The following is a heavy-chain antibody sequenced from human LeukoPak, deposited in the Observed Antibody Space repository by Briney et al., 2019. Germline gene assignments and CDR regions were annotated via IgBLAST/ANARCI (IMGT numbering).Heavy chain of an antibody. Sequence: PGGSLRLSCAASGFNFSTYAMHWVRQAPGKGLEYVSAISSNGINTYYANSVKGRSTISRDNSKNTLYLQMGSVRVEDWSVYYCVRVIQGINSSWYGSWGQGTLVTVSS. D-gene: IGHD6-13*01. CDR1: GFNFSTYA. CDR3: VRVIQGINSSWYGS. V-gene: IGHV3-64*01. J-gene: IGHJ1*01. CDR2: ISSNGINT.